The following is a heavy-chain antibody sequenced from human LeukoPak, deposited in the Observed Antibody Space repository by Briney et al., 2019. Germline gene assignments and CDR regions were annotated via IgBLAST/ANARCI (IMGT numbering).Heavy chain of an antibody. J-gene: IGHJ4*02. CDR2: INPSGGST. CDR3: ARDIQYYYESSGYCDY. CDR1: GYTFTSYY. V-gene: IGHV1-46*01. Sequence: ASVRVSCKASGYTFTSYYMHWVRQAPGQGLEWMGIINPSGGSTSYAQKFQGRVTMTRDTSTSTVYMELSSLRSEDTAVYYCARDIQYYYESSGYCDYWGQGTLVTVSS. D-gene: IGHD3-22*01.